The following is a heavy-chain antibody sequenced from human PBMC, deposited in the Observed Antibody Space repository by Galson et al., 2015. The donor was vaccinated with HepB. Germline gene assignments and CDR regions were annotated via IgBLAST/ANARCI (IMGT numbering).Heavy chain of an antibody. CDR3: ARQVGPDF. J-gene: IGHJ4*02. Sequence: SLRLSCAASGFTFSSYAMCWFRQAPGKGLRWVSAIGDTGRNTYYADSVKGRFTISRDNSMNTLYLQMNNLRGEDTAVYYCARQVGPDFWGQGTLVTVSS. V-gene: IGHV3-23*01. CDR2: IGDTGRNT. CDR1: GFTFSSYA. D-gene: IGHD1-26*01.